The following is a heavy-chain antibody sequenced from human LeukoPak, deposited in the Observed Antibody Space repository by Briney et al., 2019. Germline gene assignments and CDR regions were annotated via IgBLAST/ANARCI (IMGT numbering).Heavy chain of an antibody. V-gene: IGHV3-30-3*01. J-gene: IGHJ4*02. CDR1: GFTFSSYA. CDR2: ISYDGSNK. D-gene: IGHD6-19*01. CDR3: VRVAVGEYHFDH. Sequence: GRSLRLSCAASGFTFSSYAMHWVRQAPGKGLEWVAVISYDGSNKYYADSVKGRFTISRDNSKNTLYLQMNSLRAEDTAVYYCVRVAVGEYHFDHWGQGTLVTVSS.